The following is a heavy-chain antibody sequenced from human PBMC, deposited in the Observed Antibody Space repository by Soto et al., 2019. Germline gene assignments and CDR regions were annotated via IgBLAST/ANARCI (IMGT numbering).Heavy chain of an antibody. D-gene: IGHD4-17*01. V-gene: IGHV2-5*02. CDR2: IYWDDDK. Sequence: QITLKESGPTLVKPTQTLTLTCTFSGFSLSTSGVGVGWIRQPPGKALEWLALIYWDDDKRYSPSLKSRLTITKDTSKNQVVLTMTNMDPVDTATYYCAHKGGDYEAFGYNWFDPWGQGTLVTVSS. J-gene: IGHJ5*02. CDR3: AHKGGDYEAFGYNWFDP. CDR1: GFSLSTSGVG.